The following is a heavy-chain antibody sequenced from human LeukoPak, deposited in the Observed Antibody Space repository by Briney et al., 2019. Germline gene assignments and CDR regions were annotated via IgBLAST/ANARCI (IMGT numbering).Heavy chain of an antibody. CDR3: ARDIVVVPAAPSNTYYYYYYYMDV. CDR1: GYTFTSYY. V-gene: IGHV1-46*01. J-gene: IGHJ6*03. Sequence: ASVKVSCKASGYTFTSYYMHWVRQAPGQGLEWMGIINPSGGSTSYAQKFQGRVTMTRDMSTSTVYMELSSLRSEDTAVYYCARDIVVVPAAPSNTYYYYYYYMDVWGKGTTVTVSS. CDR2: INPSGGST. D-gene: IGHD2-2*01.